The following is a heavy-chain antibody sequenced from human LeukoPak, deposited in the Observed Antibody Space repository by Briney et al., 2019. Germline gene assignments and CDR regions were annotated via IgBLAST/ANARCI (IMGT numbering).Heavy chain of an antibody. V-gene: IGHV3-30*04. D-gene: IGHD6-13*01. CDR2: ISHDGNHK. CDR3: ARDLQLDYYFDY. Sequence: GGSLRLSCAASGFIFSPYAMHWVRQAPGKGLQWVAVISHDGNHKYYTDSVKGRFTISRDNSKNTLYLQMNSLRAEDTAVYYCARDLQLDYYFDYWGQGTLVTVSS. J-gene: IGHJ4*02. CDR1: GFIFSPYA.